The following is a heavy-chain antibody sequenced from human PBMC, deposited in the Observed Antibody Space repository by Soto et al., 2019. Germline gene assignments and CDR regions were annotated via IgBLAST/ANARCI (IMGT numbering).Heavy chain of an antibody. CDR1: GYTFTSYD. CDR3: ARGPVNFAMVRGVARGY. V-gene: IGHV1-8*01. D-gene: IGHD3-10*01. CDR2: MNPNSGNT. J-gene: IGHJ4*02. Sequence: QVQLVQSGAEVKKPGASVKVSCKPSGYTFTSYDINWVRQATGQGLEWLGWMNPNSGNTGYAQKFQGRVTMTRNTSISTAYMELSSLRSEDTAVYYCARGPVNFAMVRGVARGYWGQGTLVTVSS.